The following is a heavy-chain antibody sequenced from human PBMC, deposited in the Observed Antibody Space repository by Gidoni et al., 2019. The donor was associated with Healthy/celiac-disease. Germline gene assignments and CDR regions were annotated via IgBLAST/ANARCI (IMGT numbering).Heavy chain of an antibody. CDR3: ARGSGTNNWFDP. CDR2: ISSSSSYI. D-gene: IGHD1-26*01. Sequence: EVQLVESGGGLVKTGGSLRLSCAASGFTFSGYSMNWVRQAPGKGLEWVSSISSSSSYIYYADSVKGRFTISRDNAKNSLYLQMNSLRAEDTAVYYCARGSGTNNWFDPWGQGTLVTVSS. V-gene: IGHV3-21*01. CDR1: GFTFSGYS. J-gene: IGHJ5*02.